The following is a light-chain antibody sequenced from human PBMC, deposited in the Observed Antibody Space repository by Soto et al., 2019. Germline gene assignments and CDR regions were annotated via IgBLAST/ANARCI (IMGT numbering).Light chain of an antibody. V-gene: IGKV3-15*01. CDR1: QNVNTN. CDR2: GAS. Sequence: EKVLTQFPATLSVSPGERATLSCWASQNVNTNLAWYQQKPGQAPRLLITGASTRATGIPARFSGSGSGTQFTLTISSLQSEDVAVYYCQQYSPWPLTFGPGTKVEVK. CDR3: QQYSPWPLT. J-gene: IGKJ3*01.